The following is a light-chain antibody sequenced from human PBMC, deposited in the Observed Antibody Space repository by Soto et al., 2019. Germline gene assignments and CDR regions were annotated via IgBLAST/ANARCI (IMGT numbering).Light chain of an antibody. Sequence: EIVLTQSPGTLSLSPGQRATLSCRASQSVSSNYLAWYQQKPGQAPRLLIYGASGRATGIPDRFSASGSGTDFTLTISRLESADFAVFYCHHYGPSPLAFGQGTKVEIK. V-gene: IGKV3-20*01. J-gene: IGKJ1*01. CDR3: HHYGPSPLA. CDR1: QSVSSNY. CDR2: GAS.